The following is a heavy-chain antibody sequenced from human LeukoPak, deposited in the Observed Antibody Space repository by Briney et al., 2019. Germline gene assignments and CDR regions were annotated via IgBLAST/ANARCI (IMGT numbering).Heavy chain of an antibody. CDR3: ARGGTYGSGSYQPFDI. CDR1: GFTFSNAW. D-gene: IGHD3-10*01. V-gene: IGHV3-20*01. CDR2: INWNGGST. J-gene: IGHJ3*02. Sequence: PGGSLRLSCAASGFTFSNAWMSWVRQAPGKGLEWVSGINWNGGSTGYADSVKGRFTISRDNAKNSLYLQMNSLRAEDTALYHCARGGTYGSGSYQPFDIWGQGTMVTVSS.